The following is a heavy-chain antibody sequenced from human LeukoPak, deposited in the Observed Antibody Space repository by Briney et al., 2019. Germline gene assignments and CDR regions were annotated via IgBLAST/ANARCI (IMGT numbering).Heavy chain of an antibody. Sequence: GGSLRLSCAASEFTFSGYWMNWVRQAPGKGPEWVANINRDGSEKHYVDSVKGRFTISRDNAKNSLFPQMNSLRVEDTAVFYCARDGFVGAADYWGQGTLVTVSS. V-gene: IGHV3-7*01. D-gene: IGHD6-13*01. J-gene: IGHJ4*02. CDR1: EFTFSGYW. CDR3: ARDGFVGAADY. CDR2: INRDGSEK.